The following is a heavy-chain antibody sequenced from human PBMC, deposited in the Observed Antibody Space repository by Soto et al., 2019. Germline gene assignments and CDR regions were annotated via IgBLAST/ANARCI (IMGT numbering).Heavy chain of an antibody. J-gene: IGHJ4*02. V-gene: IGHV1-18*01. CDR1: GYTFINYH. D-gene: IGHD5-12*01. CDR3: AKSPRGEMATD. CDR2: INTSNGMT. Sequence: QVQLVQSGGEVKKPGASVTVSCKASGYTFINYHITWVRQAPGQGLEWMAGINTSNGMTDYAQRFQGRVTMTIDTSTSTAYMELRNLGADDTAVYFCAKSPRGEMATDWGQGTLVTVSP.